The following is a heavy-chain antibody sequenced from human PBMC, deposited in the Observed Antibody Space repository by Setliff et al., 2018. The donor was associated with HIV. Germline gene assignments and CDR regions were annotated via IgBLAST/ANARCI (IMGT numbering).Heavy chain of an antibody. D-gene: IGHD6-6*01. CDR1: GGSISNHY. J-gene: IGHJ6*03. CDR2: IHYSGST. V-gene: IGHV4-59*11. Sequence: SETLSLTCTVSGGSISNHYWGWIRQPPGKGLEFIGNIHYSGSTDYNTSLKSRVTISVDTSKNQFSLKLSSVTAADTAVYYCASEAWTSYRSSSGYYNYYMDVWGKGTTVTVSS. CDR3: ASEAWTSYRSSSGYYNYYMDV.